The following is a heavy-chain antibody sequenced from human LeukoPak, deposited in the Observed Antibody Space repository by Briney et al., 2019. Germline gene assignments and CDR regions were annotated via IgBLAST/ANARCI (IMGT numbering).Heavy chain of an antibody. D-gene: IGHD3-3*01. CDR2: IFPSDSDT. CDR1: GYSFTSYW. CDR3: ARGLRPMRYFEY. V-gene: IGHV5-51*01. J-gene: IGHJ4*01. Sequence: GESLKISCRGSGYSFTSYWIGWVREMPGKGLEWMGIIFPSDSDTRYSPSFQCQVTISADKSISTAYLQWSSLKASDTAMYFCARGLRPMRYFEYWGHGPLVTVSS.